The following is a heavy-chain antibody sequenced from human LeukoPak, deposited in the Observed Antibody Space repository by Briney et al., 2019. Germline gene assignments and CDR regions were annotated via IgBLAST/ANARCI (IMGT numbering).Heavy chain of an antibody. V-gene: IGHV4-4*02. Sequence: PSGTLSLTCAVSGASISSNNWWWSWVRQPPGKGLEWIGEIYHSGSANYNPSLKSRVTMSVDKSKNQFSLKLSSVTAADTAVYYCARDQHTSGSDPFDIWGQGTMVTVSS. J-gene: IGHJ3*02. CDR1: GASISSNNW. D-gene: IGHD3-10*01. CDR3: ARDQHTSGSDPFDI. CDR2: IYHSGSA.